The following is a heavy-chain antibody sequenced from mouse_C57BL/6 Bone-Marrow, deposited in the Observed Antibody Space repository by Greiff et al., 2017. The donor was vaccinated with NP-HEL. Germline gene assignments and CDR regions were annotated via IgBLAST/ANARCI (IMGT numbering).Heavy chain of an antibody. Sequence: VQLQQSGAELVKPGASVKLSCKASGYAFSSYWMNWVKQRPGKGLEWIGQIYPGDGATNYNGKFKGKATLTADKSSSTDYMQLSSLTSDDSAVYFCVYGNAMDYWGQGTSVTVSS. D-gene: IGHD1-1*02. J-gene: IGHJ4*01. V-gene: IGHV1-80*01. CDR1: GYAFSSYW. CDR3: VYGNAMDY. CDR2: IYPGDGAT.